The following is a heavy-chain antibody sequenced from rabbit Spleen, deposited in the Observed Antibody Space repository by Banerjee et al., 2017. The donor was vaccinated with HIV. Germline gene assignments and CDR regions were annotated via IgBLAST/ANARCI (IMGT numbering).Heavy chain of an antibody. J-gene: IGHJ4*01. V-gene: IGHV1S43*01. CDR2: IYTSNAIT. CDR3: AGCAYGGGSGYWSCYFNL. Sequence: QEQLVESGGGLVQPEGSLTLTCTASGFSFSSYYYMCWVRQAPGKGLELIACIYTSNAITWYASWAKGRFTISRSTSLNTADLKMTSLTAADTATYFCAGCAYGGGSGYWSCYFNLWGPGTLVTVS. D-gene: IGHD1-1*01. CDR1: GFSFSSYYY.